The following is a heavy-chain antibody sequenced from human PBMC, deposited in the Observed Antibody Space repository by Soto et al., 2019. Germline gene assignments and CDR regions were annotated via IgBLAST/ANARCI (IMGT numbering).Heavy chain of an antibody. Sequence: QVQLVQSGAEVKKPGASVKVSCKASGYTFTSYGISWVRQAPGQGLEWMGWISAYNGNTNYAQKLQGRGTMSAGTATGTAYMELRRRRSDDTAVYYCAGGYVWGGYRSQLDYWGQGTLVTVSS. V-gene: IGHV1-18*01. CDR3: AGGYVWGGYRSQLDY. CDR2: ISAYNGNT. J-gene: IGHJ4*02. CDR1: GYTFTSYG. D-gene: IGHD3-16*02.